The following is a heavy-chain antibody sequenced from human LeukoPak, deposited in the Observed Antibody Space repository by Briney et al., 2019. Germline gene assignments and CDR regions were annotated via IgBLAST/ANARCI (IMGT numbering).Heavy chain of an antibody. J-gene: IGHJ4*02. V-gene: IGHV4-39*01. CDR3: ARQSSRGDYYFDY. CDR2: IYYSGGT. D-gene: IGHD2-21*02. Sequence: PSETLSLTCTVSGGSISSSSYYWGWIRQPPGKGLEWIGSIYYSGGTYYNPSLKSRVTISVDTSKTQFSLKLSSVTAADTAVYYCARQSSRGDYYFDYWGQGTLVTVSS. CDR1: GGSISSSSYY.